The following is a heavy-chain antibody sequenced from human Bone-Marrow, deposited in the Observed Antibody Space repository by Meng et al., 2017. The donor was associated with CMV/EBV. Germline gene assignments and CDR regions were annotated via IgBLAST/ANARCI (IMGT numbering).Heavy chain of an antibody. V-gene: IGHV3-48*03. CDR3: AREKVSGAECPNGLCPWGGGDY. CDR2: ISGSGSTI. Sequence: GESLKISCSASGFTFSAYEMNWVRQAPGKGLEWVSYISGSGSTILYADSVKGRFTISRDNAKNSLYLQMHSLRAEDTAVYYCAREKVSGAECPNGLCPWGGGDYWGQGTLVTVSS. J-gene: IGHJ4*02. CDR1: GFTFSAYE. D-gene: IGHD2-8*01.